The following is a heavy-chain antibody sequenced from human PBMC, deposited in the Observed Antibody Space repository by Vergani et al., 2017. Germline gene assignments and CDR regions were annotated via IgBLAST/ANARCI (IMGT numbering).Heavy chain of an antibody. Sequence: EVQLVESGGGLIQPGGSLRLSCAASGFTVSSNYMSWVRQAPGKGLEWVSVLSSGGSTYYADSVKGRFTISRDNSKNTLYLQMNSLRAEDTAVYYCASSLVGATTSDYWGQGTLVTVSS. V-gene: IGHV3-53*01. D-gene: IGHD1-26*01. J-gene: IGHJ4*02. CDR1: GFTVSSNY. CDR2: LSSGGST. CDR3: ASSLVGATTSDY.